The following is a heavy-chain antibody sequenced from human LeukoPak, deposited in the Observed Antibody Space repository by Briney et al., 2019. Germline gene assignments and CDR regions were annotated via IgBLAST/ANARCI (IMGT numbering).Heavy chain of an antibody. CDR1: GGTFSSYA. V-gene: IGHV1-69*05. J-gene: IGHJ4*02. CDR3: ATEHIATLQTFDY. CDR2: IIPIFGTA. D-gene: IGHD4-11*01. Sequence: SVKVSCKASGGTFSSYAISWVRQAPGQGLEWMGRIIPIFGTANYVQKFQGRVTITTDESTSTAYMELSSLRSEDTAVYYCATEHIATLQTFDYWGQGTLVTVSS.